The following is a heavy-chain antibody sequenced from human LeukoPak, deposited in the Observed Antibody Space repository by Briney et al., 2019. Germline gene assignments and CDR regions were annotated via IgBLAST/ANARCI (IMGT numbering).Heavy chain of an antibody. Sequence: GGSLRLSCAASGFTFSSYSMNWVRQAPGKGLEWVSYISSSSSTIYYADSVKGRFTISRDNAKNSLYLQMNSLRAEDTAVYYCARDFPTMGYWGQGTLVTVSS. CDR3: ARDFPTMGY. V-gene: IGHV3-48*01. CDR1: GFTFSSYS. J-gene: IGHJ4*02. D-gene: IGHD2-2*01. CDR2: ISSSSSTI.